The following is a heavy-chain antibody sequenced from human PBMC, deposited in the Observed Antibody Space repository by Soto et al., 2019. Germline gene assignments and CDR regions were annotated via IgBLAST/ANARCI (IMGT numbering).Heavy chain of an antibody. Sequence: GGSLRLSCAASGFTFDDYTMHWVRQAPGKGLEWVSLISWDGGSTYYADSVKGRFTISRDNSKNSLYLQMNSLRTEDTALYYCAKDTNNLGQHPNGMDVWGQGTTVTVSS. D-gene: IGHD1-1*01. CDR1: GFTFDDYT. CDR3: AKDTNNLGQHPNGMDV. CDR2: ISWDGGST. V-gene: IGHV3-43*01. J-gene: IGHJ6*02.